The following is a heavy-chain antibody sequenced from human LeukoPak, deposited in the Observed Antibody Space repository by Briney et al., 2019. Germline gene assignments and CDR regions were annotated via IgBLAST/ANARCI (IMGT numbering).Heavy chain of an antibody. Sequence: SETLSLTCTVSGGSISSGGYYWSRIRQHPGKGLEWIGYISYSGNTYYNPSLKTRLIISVDTSKNQFCLNVSSVTAADTAVYYCARGVKGLRGAFDIWGQGTMVTVSS. CDR1: GGSISSGGYY. CDR3: ARGVKGLRGAFDI. J-gene: IGHJ3*02. CDR2: ISYSGNT. V-gene: IGHV4-31*03. D-gene: IGHD3-10*01.